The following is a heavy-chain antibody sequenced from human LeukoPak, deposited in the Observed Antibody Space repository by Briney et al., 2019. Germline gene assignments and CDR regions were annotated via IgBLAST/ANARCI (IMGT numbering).Heavy chain of an antibody. J-gene: IGHJ4*02. V-gene: IGHV1-18*01. CDR1: GYTFTSYG. D-gene: IGHD5-18*01. Sequence: ASVKVSCKASGYTFTSYGISWVRQAPGQGLEWMGWISAYNGNTNYAQKLQGRVTMTTDTSTSTAYMELRSLRSDDTAVNYWAREGGELRGYSSEGVDYWGQGTLVTVSS. CDR3: AREGGELRGYSSEGVDY. CDR2: ISAYNGNT.